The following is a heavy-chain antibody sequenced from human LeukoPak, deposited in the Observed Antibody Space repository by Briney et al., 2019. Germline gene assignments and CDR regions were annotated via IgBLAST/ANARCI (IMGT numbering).Heavy chain of an antibody. V-gene: IGHV1-69*02. CDR1: GGTFSSYT. CDR3: ARGSITIFGGVIHAFDI. J-gene: IGHJ3*02. Sequence: SVKVSCKASGGTFSSYTISWVRQAPGQGLEWMGRIIPILGIANYAQKFQGRVTITADKSTSTAYMELSSLRSEDTAVYYCARGSITIFGGVIHAFDIWGQGTLVTVSS. CDR2: IIPILGIA. D-gene: IGHD3-3*01.